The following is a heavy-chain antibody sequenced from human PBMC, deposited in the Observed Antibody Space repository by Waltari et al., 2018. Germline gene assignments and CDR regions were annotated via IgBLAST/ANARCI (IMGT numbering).Heavy chain of an antibody. Sequence: QVQLVQSGAEVKKPGASVKVSCKASGYTFTGYYMHWVRQAPGPGLELMGGINPNRCGTNYSQKFQGRVTTTRDPSISTAYMELSRLRSDDTAVYYCAREVGCSGGSCSSRALGDYWGQATLVTFSS. V-gene: IGHV1-2*02. CDR2: INPNRCGT. CDR3: AREVGCSGGSCSSRALGDY. J-gene: IGHJ4*02. D-gene: IGHD2-15*01. CDR1: GYTFTGYY.